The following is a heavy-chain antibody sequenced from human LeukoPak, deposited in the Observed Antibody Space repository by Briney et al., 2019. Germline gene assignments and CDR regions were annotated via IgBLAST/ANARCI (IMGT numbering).Heavy chain of an antibody. V-gene: IGHV3-48*04. CDR2: ITSSGSTI. CDR3: ARATSSDY. Sequence: GGSLRLSCATSGFTFSSSTFGSYTMNWVRQAPGKGLEWVSYITSSGSTIYYADSVKGRFTISRDNAKNSLYLQMNSLRAEDTAVYYCARATSSDYWGQGTLVTVSS. CDR1: GFTFSSSTFGSYT. D-gene: IGHD4-11*01. J-gene: IGHJ4*02.